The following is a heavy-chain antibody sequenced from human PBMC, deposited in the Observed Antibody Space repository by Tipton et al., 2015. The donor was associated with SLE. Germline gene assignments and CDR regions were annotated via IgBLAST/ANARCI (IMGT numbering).Heavy chain of an antibody. CDR1: GGSISSYY. Sequence: TLSLTCTVSGGSISSYYWSWIRQPPGKGLEWIGEINHSGSTNYNPSLKSLVTISVDTSKNQFSLKLSSVTAADTAVYYCARREAAYYDKGFQHWGQGNLVTVSS. CDR2: INHSGST. CDR3: ARREAAYYDKGFQH. V-gene: IGHV4-34*01. D-gene: IGHD3-22*01. J-gene: IGHJ1*01.